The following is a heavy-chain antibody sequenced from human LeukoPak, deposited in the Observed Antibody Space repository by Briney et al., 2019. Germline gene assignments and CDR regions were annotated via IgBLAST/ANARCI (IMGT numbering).Heavy chain of an antibody. CDR3: VKDFEHTTAALAY. CDR2: IRWNSDNI. V-gene: IGHV3-9*01. CDR1: GFTFDDYA. D-gene: IGHD2-2*01. Sequence: GGSLRLSCAASGFTFDDYAMHWVRQAPGKGLEWVSGIRWNSDNIGYADSVRGRFTISRDKAKNSLYLQMNSLRAEDTALYYCVKDFEHTTAALAYWGQGTLVTVSS. J-gene: IGHJ4*02.